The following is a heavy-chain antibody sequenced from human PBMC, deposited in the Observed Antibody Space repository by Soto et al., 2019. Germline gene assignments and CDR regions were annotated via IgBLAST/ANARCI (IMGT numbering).Heavy chain of an antibody. Sequence: LSLTCAVYGGSFSGYYWSWIRQPPGKGLEWIGEINHSGSTNYNPSLKSRVTISVDTSKNQFSLKLSSVTAADTAVYYCARGGCGGDCYWDYYGMDVWGQGTTVTVSS. V-gene: IGHV4-34*01. D-gene: IGHD2-21*02. CDR1: GGSFSGYY. CDR3: ARGGCGGDCYWDYYGMDV. CDR2: INHSGST. J-gene: IGHJ6*02.